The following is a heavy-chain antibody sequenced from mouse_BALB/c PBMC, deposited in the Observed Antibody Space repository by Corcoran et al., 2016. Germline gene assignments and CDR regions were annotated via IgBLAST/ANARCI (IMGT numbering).Heavy chain of an antibody. V-gene: IGHV9-3-1*01. J-gene: IGHJ3*01. CDR2: INTYTGEP. D-gene: IGHD2-3*01. CDR3: ASGDGYCSWFAY. Sequence: QIQLVQSGPELKKPGETVKISCKASGYTFTNYGMNWVKQAPGKGLKWMGWINTYTGEPTYADDFKGRFAFSLETSASTAYLQINNLKNEDTATYFCASGDGYCSWFAYWGQGTLVTVSA. CDR1: GYTFTNYG.